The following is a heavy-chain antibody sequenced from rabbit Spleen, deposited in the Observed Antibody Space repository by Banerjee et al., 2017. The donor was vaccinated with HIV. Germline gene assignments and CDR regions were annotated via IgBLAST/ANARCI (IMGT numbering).Heavy chain of an antibody. V-gene: IGHV1S45*01. CDR3: ARDLACVIGWNFSL. CDR2: INTATGKP. Sequence: QEQLEESGGDLVKPEGSLTLTCTDSGFSFSSSYWICWVRQAPGKGLEWIACINTATGKPVYASWAKGRFTISRTSSTTVALQMTSLTAADTATYFCARDLACVIGWNFSLWGPGTLVTFS. J-gene: IGHJ4*01. D-gene: IGHD1-1*01. CDR1: GFSFSSSYW.